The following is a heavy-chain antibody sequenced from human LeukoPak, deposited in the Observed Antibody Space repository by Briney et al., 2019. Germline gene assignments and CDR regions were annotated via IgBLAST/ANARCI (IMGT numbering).Heavy chain of an antibody. V-gene: IGHV3-21*01. Sequence: GGSLRLSCAASGFGFSSYTMNWVRQAPGKGQEWVSSISGSISSKLYAESVKGRFTISRDNAKNSLYLQMNILRAEDTAVYYCVSGSYEGGYYGMDVWGQGTTVTVSS. CDR2: ISGSISSK. J-gene: IGHJ6*02. CDR1: GFGFSSYT. D-gene: IGHD1-26*01. CDR3: VSGSYEGGYYGMDV.